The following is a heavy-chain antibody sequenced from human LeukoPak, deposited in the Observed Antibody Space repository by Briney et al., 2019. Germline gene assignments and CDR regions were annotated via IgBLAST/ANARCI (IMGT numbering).Heavy chain of an antibody. Sequence: GGSLRLSCAASGFTFSSYWMHWVRQAPGKGLVWVSRINTDGSSTSYADSVKGRFTISRDNAKNTLYLQMNSLRAEDTAVYYCARLLRAMIVVDWDYYFDYWGQGTLVTVSS. CDR1: GFTFSSYW. CDR2: INTDGSST. J-gene: IGHJ4*02. D-gene: IGHD3-22*01. CDR3: ARLLRAMIVVDWDYYFDY. V-gene: IGHV3-74*01.